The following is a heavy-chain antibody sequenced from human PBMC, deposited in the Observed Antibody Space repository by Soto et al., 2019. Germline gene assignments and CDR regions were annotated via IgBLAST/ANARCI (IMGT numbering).Heavy chain of an antibody. Sequence: PGGSLRLSCTASGFTFGDYAMSWFRQAPGKGLEWVGFIRSKAYGGTTEYAASVKGRFTISRDDSKSIAYLQMNSLKTEDTAVYYCTRALSGYDHYYYGMDVWGQGTTVTVSS. CDR3: TRALSGYDHYYYGMDV. D-gene: IGHD5-12*01. J-gene: IGHJ6*02. CDR1: GFTFGDYA. CDR2: IRSKAYGGTT. V-gene: IGHV3-49*03.